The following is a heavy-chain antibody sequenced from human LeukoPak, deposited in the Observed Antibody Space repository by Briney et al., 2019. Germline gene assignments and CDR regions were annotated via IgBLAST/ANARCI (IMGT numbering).Heavy chain of an antibody. CDR3: ARKGCTGDCYRFDP. V-gene: IGHV1-18*01. CDR2: INTDNSNT. D-gene: IGHD2-21*02. J-gene: IGHJ5*02. CDR1: GYTFNTYG. Sequence: ASVKVSCKASGYTFNTYGISWVRRAPGQRPEWMGWINTDNSNTKYAQKFQGRVTMTTDTSTSTAYMELSSLRSDDTAVYYCARKGCTGDCYRFDPWGQGTLVTVSS.